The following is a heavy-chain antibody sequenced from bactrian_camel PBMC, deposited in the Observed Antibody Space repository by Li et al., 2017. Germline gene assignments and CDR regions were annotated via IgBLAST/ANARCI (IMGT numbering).Heavy chain of an antibody. D-gene: IGHD2*01. CDR3: AAATGACVVGGAEPHFYNV. CDR2: IDSDGST. J-gene: IGHJ4*01. V-gene: IGHV3S53*01. CDR1: GYTGSRQC. Sequence: ESGGGSVQAGGSLRLSCAVSGYTGSRQCMGWFRQAPGKEREGVAHIDSDGSTMYLDSVKGRFTISLDAAKNTLYLQMNSLKPEDSGMYYCAAATGACVVGGAEPHFYNVWGQGTQVTVS.